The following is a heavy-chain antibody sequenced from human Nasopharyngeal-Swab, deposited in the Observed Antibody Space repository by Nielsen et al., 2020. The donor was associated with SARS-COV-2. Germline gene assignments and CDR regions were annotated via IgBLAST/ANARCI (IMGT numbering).Heavy chain of an antibody. CDR1: GFIFSPYG. D-gene: IGHD2-15*01. V-gene: IGHV3-30*18. CDR2: ISYDGTQK. CDR3: SKDRGPGVLGVYSLEH. J-gene: IGHJ1*01. Sequence: GESLKISCSASGFIFSPYGMHWVRQAPGKGLQWVAVISYDGTQKYYAESVKGRFTISRDTSKSTLSLQMNSLRPDDTGVYYCSKDRGPGVLGVYSLEHWGQGALVTVSS.